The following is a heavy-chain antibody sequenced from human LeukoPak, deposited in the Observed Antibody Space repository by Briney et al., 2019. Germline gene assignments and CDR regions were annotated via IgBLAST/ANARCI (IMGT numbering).Heavy chain of an antibody. J-gene: IGHJ4*02. CDR1: GLPFRSYP. V-gene: IGHV3-23*01. CDR3: AKDIVVVTATPYYFDY. D-gene: IGHD2-21*02. Sequence: GGSLRLSCAASGLPFRSYPMSGVRRPPGKGLEGSSPISGSGGSTYYADSVKGRFTISRDNSKNTLYLQMNSLRAEDTAVYYCAKDIVVVTATPYYFDYWGQGTLVTVSS. CDR2: ISGSGGST.